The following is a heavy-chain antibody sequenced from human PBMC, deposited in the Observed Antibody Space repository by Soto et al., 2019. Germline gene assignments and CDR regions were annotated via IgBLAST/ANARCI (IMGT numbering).Heavy chain of an antibody. V-gene: IGHV1-69*12. Sequence: QVQLVQSGAEVKKPGSSVKVSCKASGGTFSSYAISWVRHAPGQGLEWMGGIIPIFGTANYAQKFQGRVTITADESTSTAYMELSSLRSEDTAVYYCARDRRNYYDSSGSFDYWGQGTLVTVSS. CDR3: ARDRRNYYDSSGSFDY. CDR2: IIPIFGTA. CDR1: GGTFSSYA. D-gene: IGHD3-22*01. J-gene: IGHJ4*02.